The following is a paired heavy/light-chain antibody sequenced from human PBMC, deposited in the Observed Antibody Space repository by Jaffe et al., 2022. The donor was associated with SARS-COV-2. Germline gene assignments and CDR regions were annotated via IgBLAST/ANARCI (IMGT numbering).Heavy chain of an antibody. J-gene: IGHJ4*02. V-gene: IGHV4-59*11. CDR1: SGSISSHY. D-gene: IGHD3-3*01. CDR2: IYYSGST. CDR3: ARGDFWSGCDY. Sequence: QVQLQESGPGLVKPSETLSLTCTVSSGSISSHYWNWIRQPPGKGLEWIAYIYYSGSTNYNPSLKSRVTISVDTSKNQFSLKLRSVTAADTAVYYCARGDFWSGCDYWGQGTLVTVSS.
Light chain of an antibody. CDR1: SSNIGAYYD. CDR2: GNT. J-gene: IGLJ2*01. CDR3: QSYDSSHVV. V-gene: IGLV1-40*01. Sequence: QSVLTQPPSVSGAPGQRVTISCTGSSSNIGAYYDVHWYQQLPGTAPKLLIYGNTNRPSGVPDRFSGSKSGTSASLAITGLQAEDEADYYCQSYDSSHVVFGGGTKLTVL.